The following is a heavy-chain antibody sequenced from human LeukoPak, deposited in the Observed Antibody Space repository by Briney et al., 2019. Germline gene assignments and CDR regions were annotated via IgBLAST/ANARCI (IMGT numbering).Heavy chain of an antibody. J-gene: IGHJ4*02. V-gene: IGHV3-48*03. D-gene: IGHD2-2*02. Sequence: GGSLRLSCLASGFTFSSYEMNWVRQAPGKGLEWISYISSSGSCIHYADSVEGRFTISRDNARNSLYLQMISVRDDDTAIYHCVTDATPLQPGWVYFDHWGQGTLVTVSS. CDR3: VTDATPLQPGWVYFDH. CDR1: GFTFSSYE. CDR2: ISSSGSCI.